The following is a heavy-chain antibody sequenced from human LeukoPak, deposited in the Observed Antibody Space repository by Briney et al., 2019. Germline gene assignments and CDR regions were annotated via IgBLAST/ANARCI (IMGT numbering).Heavy chain of an antibody. V-gene: IGHV1-69*05. CDR2: IIPIIGTA. J-gene: IGHJ4*02. Sequence: SVKVSCKASGDTFTSYAISWVRQAPGQGLEWMGGIIPIIGTANYEQKFQGRVTITTDESTSTAYMELSSLRSEDTAVYYCAMYPYYDFWSGYLRLVYWGQGTLVTDSS. CDR1: GDTFTSYA. D-gene: IGHD3-3*01. CDR3: AMYPYYDFWSGYLRLVY.